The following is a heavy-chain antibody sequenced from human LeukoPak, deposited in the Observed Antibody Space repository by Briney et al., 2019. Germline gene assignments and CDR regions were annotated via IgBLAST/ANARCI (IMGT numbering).Heavy chain of an antibody. D-gene: IGHD3-16*02. Sequence: ASVKVSGKASGYTCTGYYMHWVRQAPGQGLEWMGWINPNSGGRNYAQKFQGRVTMTRDTSISTAYMELSRLRPDDTAVYYCARVAYDYVWGSYRSPFYYFDYWGQGTLVTVSS. CDR3: ARVAYDYVWGSYRSPFYYFDY. J-gene: IGHJ4*02. CDR1: GYTCTGYY. V-gene: IGHV1-2*02. CDR2: INPNSGGR.